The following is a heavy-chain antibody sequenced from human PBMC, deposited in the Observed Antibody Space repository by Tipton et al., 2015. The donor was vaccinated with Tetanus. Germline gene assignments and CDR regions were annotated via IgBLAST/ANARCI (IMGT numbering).Heavy chain of an antibody. CDR1: GGTFKSYA. CDR2: IFPQFGTS. D-gene: IGHD2-15*01. V-gene: IGHV1-69*06. CDR3: VRPDRYCSGGSCFRALGS. J-gene: IGHJ4*02. Sequence: QLVQSGAEVKKPGTSVRVSCKTSGGTFKSYAISWVRQAPGQGLEWMGGIFPQFGTSNYAPQFQGRVTITADTSTGTAYLDLSSLRSGGTAGYYWVRPDRYCSGGSCFRALGSWAQGTLITVSS.